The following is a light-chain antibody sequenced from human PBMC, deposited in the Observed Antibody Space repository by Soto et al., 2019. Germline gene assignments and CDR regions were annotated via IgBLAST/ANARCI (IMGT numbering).Light chain of an antibody. J-gene: IGKJ1*01. V-gene: IGKV3-15*01. CDR2: GAS. CDR1: QSVSIN. CDR3: QQYNNWPPWA. Sequence: EIVLAQSQATLSVSPGERASLSSRASQSVSINLAWYQQKPGQAPRLLIYGASTRATGIPARFSGSGSGTEFTLTISSLQSEDFAVYYCQQYNNWPPWAFGQGTKVDIK.